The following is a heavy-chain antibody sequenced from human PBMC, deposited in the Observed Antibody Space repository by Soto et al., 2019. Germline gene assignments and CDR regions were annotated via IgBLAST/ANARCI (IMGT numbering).Heavy chain of an antibody. D-gene: IGHD3-10*01. CDR1: GFTFSSYG. Sequence: GGSLRLSCAASGFTFSSYGMHWVRQAPGKGLEWVAVISYDGSNKYYADSVKGRFTISRDNSKNTLYLQMNSLRAEDTAVYYCARTAGLSLEPPYYSRPYGMDVWGQGTTVTVSS. CDR3: ARTAGLSLEPPYYSRPYGMDV. V-gene: IGHV3-30*03. CDR2: ISYDGSNK. J-gene: IGHJ6*02.